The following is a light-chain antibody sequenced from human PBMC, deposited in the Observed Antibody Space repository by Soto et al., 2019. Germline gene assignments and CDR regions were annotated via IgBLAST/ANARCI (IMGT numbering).Light chain of an antibody. Sequence: DIPMTQSPSTLSASVGDRVTITCRASQSLSRWLAWYQQKPGKAPNLLIYDASTLESGVPSRFSGSGSATEFPLTISSLQPDDFATYYCKPYNSYSTVGQGPKVEIK. CDR3: KPYNSYST. J-gene: IGKJ1*01. V-gene: IGKV1-5*01. CDR1: QSLSRW. CDR2: DAS.